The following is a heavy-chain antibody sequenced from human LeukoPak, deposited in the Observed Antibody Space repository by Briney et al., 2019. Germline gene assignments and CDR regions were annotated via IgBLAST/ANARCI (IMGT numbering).Heavy chain of an antibody. CDR3: ARALTSEYCSSTSCYTLGSNWFDP. V-gene: IGHV1-46*01. CDR1: GYTFTSYY. J-gene: IGHJ5*02. Sequence: ASVKVSCKASGYTFTSYYIHWVRQAPGQGLEWMGIINPSGGSTSYAQKFQGRVTMTRDMSTSTVYMELSSLRSEDTAVYYCARALTSEYCSSTSCYTLGSNWFDPWGQGTLVTVSS. D-gene: IGHD2-2*02. CDR2: INPSGGST.